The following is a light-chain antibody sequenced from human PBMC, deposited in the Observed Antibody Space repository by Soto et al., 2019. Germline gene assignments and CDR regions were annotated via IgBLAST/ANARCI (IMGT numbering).Light chain of an antibody. CDR1: QTISSW. J-gene: IGKJ4*01. CDR3: QQYNSYPPT. CDR2: DAS. Sequence: IQMTQSPSTLSGSVGDRVTITCRSSQTISSWLAWYQQKPGKAPKLLIYDASSLESGVPSRFSGSGSGTEFTLTISSLQPDDFATYYCQQYNSYPPTFGGGTKVDIK. V-gene: IGKV1-5*01.